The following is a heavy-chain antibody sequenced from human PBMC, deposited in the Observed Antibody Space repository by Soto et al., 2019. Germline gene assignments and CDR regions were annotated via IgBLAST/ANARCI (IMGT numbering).Heavy chain of an antibody. CDR1: GGSISSSSYF. Sequence: SETLSLTCTVSGGSISSSSYFWGWIRQPPGKGLEWIGSIYYSGSTYYNPSLKSRVTVSVDTSKNQFSLKLSSVTAADTAVYYCARHRSDFWFDPWGQGTLVTVS. J-gene: IGHJ5*02. CDR3: ARHRSDFWFDP. D-gene: IGHD2-15*01. V-gene: IGHV4-39*01. CDR2: IYYSGST.